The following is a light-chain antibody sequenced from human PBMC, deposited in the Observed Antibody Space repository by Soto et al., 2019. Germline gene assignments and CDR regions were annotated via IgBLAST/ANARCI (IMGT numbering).Light chain of an antibody. CDR3: SSYTSSTTYV. J-gene: IGLJ1*01. V-gene: IGLV2-14*01. CDR2: DVS. Sequence: QSALTQPASVSGSPGQSITISCTGTSSDVGDYNYVSWYQQHPGKAPKVMIYDVSNRPSGVSNRFSGSKSGNTASLTISGLQAEDEADYYCSSYTSSTTYVFGTGTKVTVL. CDR1: SSDVGDYNY.